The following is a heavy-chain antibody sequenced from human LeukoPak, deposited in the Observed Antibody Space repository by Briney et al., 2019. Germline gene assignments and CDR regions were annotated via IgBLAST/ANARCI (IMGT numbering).Heavy chain of an antibody. CDR1: GFTFRTYY. J-gene: IGHJ4*02. D-gene: IGHD3-22*01. Sequence: PGGSLRLSCAASGFTFRTYYMNWVRQTPGKGLEWVSYISPSSGAIHYADSVKGRFTISRDNAKNSLSPQMNSLGAEDTAVYYCARDLNYYDSSGYGHWGQGTLVTVSS. CDR3: ARDLNYYDSSGYGH. CDR2: ISPSSGAI. V-gene: IGHV3-48*01.